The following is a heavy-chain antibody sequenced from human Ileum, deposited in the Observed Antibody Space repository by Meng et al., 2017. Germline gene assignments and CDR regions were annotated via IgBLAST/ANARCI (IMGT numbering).Heavy chain of an antibody. CDR1: GFTFSSYE. D-gene: IGHD6-13*01. V-gene: IGHV3-48*03. CDR3: ACSRTFDY. J-gene: IGHJ4*02. CDR2: ISSSASSI. Sequence: GESLKISCVVSGFTFSSYEMNWVRQAPGKGLEWVSYISSSASSIYYADSVKGRFTISRDNAKNTLYLQMNSLRAEDTAIYYCACSRTFDYWGQGTLVTVSS.